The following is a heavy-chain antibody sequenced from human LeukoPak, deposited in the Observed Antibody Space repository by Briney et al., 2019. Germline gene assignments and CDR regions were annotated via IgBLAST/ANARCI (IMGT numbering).Heavy chain of an antibody. CDR1: GYSFTSYW. J-gene: IGHJ4*02. CDR2: IYPGGSDT. V-gene: IGHV5-51*01. CDR3: ARSRRPLTIPPDY. Sequence: GESLKISCKGSGYSFTSYWIGWVRQMPGKGLEWMGIIYPGGSDTRYSPSFQGQVTISADKSISTAYLQWSSLKASDTAMYYCARSRRPLTIPPDYWGQGTLVTVSS. D-gene: IGHD3-10*01.